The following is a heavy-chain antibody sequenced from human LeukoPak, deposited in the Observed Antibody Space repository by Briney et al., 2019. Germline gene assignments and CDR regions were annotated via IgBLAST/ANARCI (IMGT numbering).Heavy chain of an antibody. CDR3: ARAEFEGATKGGYYFDY. CDR2: INSDGSST. J-gene: IGHJ4*02. D-gene: IGHD1-26*01. V-gene: IGHV3-74*01. CDR1: GLTFSSYW. Sequence: PGGSLRLSCAASGLTFSSYWMHWVRQAPGKGLVWVSRINSDGSSTSYADSVKGRFTISRDNAKNTLYLQMNSLRAEDTAVYYCARAEFEGATKGGYYFDYWGQGTLVTVSS.